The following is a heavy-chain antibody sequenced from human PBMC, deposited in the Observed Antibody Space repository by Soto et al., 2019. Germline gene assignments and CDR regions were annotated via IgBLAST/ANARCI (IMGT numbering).Heavy chain of an antibody. CDR3: ARQIFGVVTVDAFDI. CDR1: GYSFTSYW. V-gene: IGHV5-51*01. Sequence: PGESLKISCKGSGYSFTSYWIGWVRQMPGKGLEWMGIIYPGDSDTRYSPSFQGQVTISADKSISTAYLQWSSLKASDTAMYYCARQIFGVVTVDAFDIWGQGTIATVSS. CDR2: IYPGDSDT. J-gene: IGHJ3*02. D-gene: IGHD3-3*01.